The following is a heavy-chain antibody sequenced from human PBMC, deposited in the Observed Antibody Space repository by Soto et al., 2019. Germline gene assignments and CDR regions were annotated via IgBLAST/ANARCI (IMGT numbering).Heavy chain of an antibody. D-gene: IGHD6-25*01. J-gene: IGHJ4*02. CDR1: GGSVSSGSYS. CDR3: ARVTSSGGHVSDFDD. CDR2: IYYSGST. Sequence: QVQLQESGPGLVKPSETLSLTCTVSGGSVSSGSYSWSWLRQPPGKGLACVGYIYYSGSTNYNPSLKSRVTISVDTSKNQFSLKLSAVTAADTAVYYCARVTSSGGHVSDFDDWGQGTLVTVSS. V-gene: IGHV4-61*01.